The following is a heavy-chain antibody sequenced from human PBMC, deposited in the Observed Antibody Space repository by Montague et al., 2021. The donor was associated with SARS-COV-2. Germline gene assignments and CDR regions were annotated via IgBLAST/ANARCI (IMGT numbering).Heavy chain of an antibody. CDR2: MYYRGST. J-gene: IGHJ4*02. D-gene: IGHD6-13*01. CDR1: GGSISSSTYY. CDR3: ASWSESDSWYQASLDY. V-gene: IGHV4-39*07. Sequence: SETLSLTCTVSGGSISSSTYYWAWIRQPPGKGLEWIGSMYYRGSTYYNPSLKSRITISVDKSRNQFSLRLSSVTAADTAIYYCASWSESDSWYQASLDYWGQGTLITVSS.